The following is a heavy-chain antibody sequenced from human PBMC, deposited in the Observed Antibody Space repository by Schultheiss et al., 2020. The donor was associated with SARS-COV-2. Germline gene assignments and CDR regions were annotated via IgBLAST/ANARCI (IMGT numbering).Heavy chain of an antibody. Sequence: SETLSLTCAVYGGSLRSYYWSWIRQSPGMGLEWIGYIYYSGSTNYNPSLKSRVTISVDTSKNQFSLKLSSVTAADTAVYYCARVERSCSTSCQRWFDPWGQGTLVTVSS. CDR1: GGSLRSYY. D-gene: IGHD2-2*01. V-gene: IGHV4-59*01. CDR3: ARVERSCSTSCQRWFDP. CDR2: IYYSGST. J-gene: IGHJ5*02.